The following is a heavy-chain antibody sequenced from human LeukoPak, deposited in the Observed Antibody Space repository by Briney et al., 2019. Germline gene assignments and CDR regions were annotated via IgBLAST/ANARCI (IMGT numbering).Heavy chain of an antibody. J-gene: IGHJ6*03. Sequence: PGGSLRLSCAVSGLTFNSYWMSWIRQPPGKGLEWIGSIYYSGSTYYNPSLKSRVTISVDTSKNQFSLKLSSVTAADTAVYYCARQVEYSSSSGGYYYYYMDVWGKGTTVTVSS. D-gene: IGHD6-6*01. CDR3: ARQVEYSSSSGGYYYYYMDV. CDR2: IYYSGST. V-gene: IGHV4-39*01. CDR1: GLTFNSYW.